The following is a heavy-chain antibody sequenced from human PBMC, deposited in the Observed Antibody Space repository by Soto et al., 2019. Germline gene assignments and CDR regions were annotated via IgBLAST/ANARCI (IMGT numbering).Heavy chain of an antibody. CDR1: GFTFSSYW. Sequence: EVQLMESGGGLVQPGGSLRLSCAASGFTFSSYWMHWVRQAPGKGLVWVSRINSDGSSTTYADSVKGRFTISRDNAKNTRYMQMNSLRDEDTAVYYCVRCEGAWETYWGQGTLVPVSS. V-gene: IGHV3-74*01. J-gene: IGHJ4*02. CDR3: VRCEGAWETY. CDR2: INSDGSST. D-gene: IGHD1-26*01.